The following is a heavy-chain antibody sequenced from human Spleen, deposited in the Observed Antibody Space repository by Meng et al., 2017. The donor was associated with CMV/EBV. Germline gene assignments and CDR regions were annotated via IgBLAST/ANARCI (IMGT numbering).Heavy chain of an antibody. Sequence: GESLKISCAASGFTFSDYYMNWIRQAPGKGLEWVSYISSDGDSEFYAYSVKGRFTISRDNAKNSMYLQMNSLRAEDTAVYYCARAEDIVVVPADYWGQGTLVTVSS. D-gene: IGHD2-2*01. CDR1: GFTFSDYY. V-gene: IGHV3-11*01. CDR3: ARAEDIVVVPADY. CDR2: ISSDGDSE. J-gene: IGHJ4*02.